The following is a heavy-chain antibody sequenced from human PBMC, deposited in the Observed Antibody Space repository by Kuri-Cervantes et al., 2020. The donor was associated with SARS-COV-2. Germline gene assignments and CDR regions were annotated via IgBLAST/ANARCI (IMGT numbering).Heavy chain of an antibody. J-gene: IGHJ4*02. CDR3: VRDGDHWNFDY. CDR2: ISYDGSNK. D-gene: IGHD1-1*01. V-gene: IGHV3-30*03. Sequence: GGSLRLSCAASGFTFSSYGMHWVRQAPGKGLEWVAVISYDGSNKYYADSAKGRFTISRDNSKNTLYLQMNSLRAEDTAVYYCVRDGDHWNFDYWGQGTLVTVSS. CDR1: GFTFSSYG.